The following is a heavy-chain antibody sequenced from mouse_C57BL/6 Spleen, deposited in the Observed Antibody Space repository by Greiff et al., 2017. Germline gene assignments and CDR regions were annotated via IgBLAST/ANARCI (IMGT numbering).Heavy chain of an antibody. J-gene: IGHJ2*01. CDR1: GYTFTSYW. D-gene: IGHD2-4*01. V-gene: IGHV1-52*01. CDR2: IDPSDSDT. CDR3: ARYGYYDYFDY. Sequence: QVQLQQPGAELVRPGSSVKLSCKASGYTFTSYWMHWVKQRPIQGLEWIGNIDPSDSDTHYSQKFKDKDTLTVDKSSSTAYMQLSSLTSEDSAVYYCARYGYYDYFDYWGQGTTLTVSS.